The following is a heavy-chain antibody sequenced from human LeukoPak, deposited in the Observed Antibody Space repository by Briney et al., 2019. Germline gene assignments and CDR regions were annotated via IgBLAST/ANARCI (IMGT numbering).Heavy chain of an antibody. CDR3: ARDGDPGY. CDR2: IGYDGSYK. CDR1: GFTFSSYI. Sequence: PGGSLRLSCAASGFTFSSYIVHWVRQAPGKGLEWVAVIGYDGSYKYYADSVKGRFTISRDNAKNSLYLQMNSLRAEDTAVYYCARDGDPGYWGQGTLVTVSS. D-gene: IGHD7-27*01. V-gene: IGHV3-30*04. J-gene: IGHJ4*02.